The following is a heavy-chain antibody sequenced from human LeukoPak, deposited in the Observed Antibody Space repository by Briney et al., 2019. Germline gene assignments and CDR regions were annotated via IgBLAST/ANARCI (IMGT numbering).Heavy chain of an antibody. Sequence: PGGSLRLSCAASGFTFSSYWMHWVRQAPGKGLVWVSRINSDGSSTSYADSVKGRFTNSRDNAKNTLYLQMNSLRAEDTAVYYCAREGELRYFDPGYFDLWGRGTLVTVSS. CDR3: AREGELRYFDPGYFDL. D-gene: IGHD3-9*01. CDR1: GFTFSSYW. J-gene: IGHJ2*01. V-gene: IGHV3-74*01. CDR2: INSDGSST.